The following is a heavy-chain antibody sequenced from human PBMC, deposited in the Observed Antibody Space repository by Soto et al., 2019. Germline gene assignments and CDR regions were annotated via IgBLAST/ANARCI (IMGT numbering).Heavy chain of an antibody. D-gene: IGHD3-10*01. CDR1: GDSISSYY. J-gene: IGHJ4*02. CDR2: SSYGGIT. V-gene: IGHV4-59*13. Sequence: SETLSLTCTVSGDSISSYYCSWIRQPQGKGLEWIGYSSYGGITDYNPSLKSRGTISGDTSKNKFSLNVSSVTAADTAVYYCARGSSWQIPFDYWGQGTLVTVSS. CDR3: ARGSSWQIPFDY.